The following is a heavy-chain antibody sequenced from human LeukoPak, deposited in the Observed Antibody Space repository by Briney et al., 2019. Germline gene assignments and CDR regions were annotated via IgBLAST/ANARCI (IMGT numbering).Heavy chain of an antibody. CDR3: ARGYCSGGSCYSNLDYFDY. V-gene: IGHV3-30-3*01. CDR2: ISYDGSNK. J-gene: IGHJ4*02. Sequence: PGGSLRLSCAASGFTFSSYAMHWVRQAPGKGLEWVAVISYDGSNKYYADSVKGRFTISRDNSKNTLYLQMNSLRAEDTAVYYCARGYCSGGSCYSNLDYFDYWGQGTLVTVSS. CDR1: GFTFSSYA. D-gene: IGHD2-15*01.